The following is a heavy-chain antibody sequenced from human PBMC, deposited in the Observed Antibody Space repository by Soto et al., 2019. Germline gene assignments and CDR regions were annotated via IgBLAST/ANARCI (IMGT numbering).Heavy chain of an antibody. V-gene: IGHV4-34*01. CDR2: INHSGST. CDR1: GGSFSGYY. J-gene: IGHJ5*02. CDR3: ARERALLVWFGELINWFDP. Sequence: QVQLQQWGAGLLKPSETLSLTCAVYGGSFSGYYWSWIRQPPGKGLEWIGEINHSGSTNYNPSLKSRVTISGDMSKNQVSLKLSSVTAADTAVYYCARERALLVWFGELINWFDPWGQGTLVTVSS. D-gene: IGHD3-10*01.